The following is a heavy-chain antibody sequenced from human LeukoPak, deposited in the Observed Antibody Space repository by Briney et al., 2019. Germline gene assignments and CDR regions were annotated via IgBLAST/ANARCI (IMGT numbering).Heavy chain of an antibody. J-gene: IGHJ5*02. CDR1: GDSISSSNCY. D-gene: IGHD6-13*01. CDR2: IYFSGGT. CDR3: ARRGAAAGSHHHWFDP. Sequence: SETLSLTCTVSGDSISSSNCYWGWIRQPPGKGLEWIGSIYFSGGTYYNASLKSRVTISVDTSKNQFSLKLSSVTAADTAVYYCARRGAAAGSHHHWFDPWGQGTLVTVSS. V-gene: IGHV4-39*01.